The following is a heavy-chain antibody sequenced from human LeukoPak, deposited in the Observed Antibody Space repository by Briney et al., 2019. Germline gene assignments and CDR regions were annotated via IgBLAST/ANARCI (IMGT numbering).Heavy chain of an antibody. Sequence: GGSLRLSCAASGFTFSSYWMHWVRQAPGKGLVWVSRIKSDGKTNYADSVKGRFTISRDNAKNTVSLQMNSLRAEDTGVYYCARAPSEIGGYYPEYLRHWGQGTLVTVSS. D-gene: IGHD3-22*01. CDR3: ARAPSEIGGYYPEYLRH. J-gene: IGHJ1*01. V-gene: IGHV3-74*01. CDR2: IKSDGKT. CDR1: GFTFSSYW.